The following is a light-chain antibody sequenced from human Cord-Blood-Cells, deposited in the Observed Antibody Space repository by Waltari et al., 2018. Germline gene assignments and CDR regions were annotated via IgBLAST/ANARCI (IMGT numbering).Light chain of an antibody. CDR2: QDS. Sequence: SYELTQPPSVSVSPGQTASITCSGDKLGDKYACWYQQKPGQSPVLVIYQDSKRPSGIPGRVSGSNSGNTATLTISGTQAMDEADYYCQAWDSSTVFGTGTKVTVL. J-gene: IGLJ1*01. CDR1: KLGDKY. CDR3: QAWDSSTV. V-gene: IGLV3-1*01.